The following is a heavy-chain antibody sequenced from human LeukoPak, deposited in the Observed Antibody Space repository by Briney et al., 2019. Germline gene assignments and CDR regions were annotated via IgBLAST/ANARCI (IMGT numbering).Heavy chain of an antibody. CDR2: IYSGGST. Sequence: GGSLRRSCAASGFTVSSNYMSWVRQAPGKGLEGVSVIYSGGSTYYADFVKGRFTISRDNSKNTLYLQMNSLRAEDTAVYYCARVSRGFFRSHFDYWGQGTLVTVSS. J-gene: IGHJ4*02. CDR3: ARVSRGFFRSHFDY. CDR1: GFTVSSNY. V-gene: IGHV3-66*02. D-gene: IGHD2/OR15-2a*01.